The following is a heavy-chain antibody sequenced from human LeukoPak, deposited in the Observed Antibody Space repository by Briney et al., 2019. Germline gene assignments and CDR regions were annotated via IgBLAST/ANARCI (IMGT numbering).Heavy chain of an antibody. Sequence: PSETLSLTCAVYGGSFSGYYWSWIRQPPGKGLEWIGEIKHSGSTNYNPSLKSRVTISVDTSKNQVSLKLNSVTAADTAVYYCARALGAFDIWGQGTMVTVSS. CDR2: IKHSGST. J-gene: IGHJ3*02. CDR3: ARALGAFDI. V-gene: IGHV4-34*01. CDR1: GGSFSGYY.